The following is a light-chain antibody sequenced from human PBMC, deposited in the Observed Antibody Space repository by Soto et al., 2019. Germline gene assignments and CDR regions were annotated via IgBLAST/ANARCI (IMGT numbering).Light chain of an antibody. Sequence: QSALTQPASVSGSPGQSVTISCTGTSSDVGGYNYGSWYQQHPGEAPKLILYGFTNRPSGISHRFSGSKSGNTASLTVSGLQAEDEADYYCISYTTARTYVFGTGTKLTVL. V-gene: IGLV2-14*01. CDR1: SSDVGGYNY. CDR2: GFT. J-gene: IGLJ1*01. CDR3: ISYTTARTYV.